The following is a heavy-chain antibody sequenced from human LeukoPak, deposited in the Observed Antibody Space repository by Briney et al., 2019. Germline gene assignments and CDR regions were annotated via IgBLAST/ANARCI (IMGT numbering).Heavy chain of an antibody. V-gene: IGHV3-74*01. CDR1: GFTFSSYA. D-gene: IGHD3-22*01. Sequence: GGSLRLSCAASGFTFSSYAMSWVRQAPGKGLVWVSRINSDGSSTSYADSVKGRFTISRDNAKNTLYLQMNSLRAEDTAVYYCARDGFRGDSSDPFDYWGQGTLVTVSS. CDR3: ARDGFRGDSSDPFDY. CDR2: INSDGSST. J-gene: IGHJ4*02.